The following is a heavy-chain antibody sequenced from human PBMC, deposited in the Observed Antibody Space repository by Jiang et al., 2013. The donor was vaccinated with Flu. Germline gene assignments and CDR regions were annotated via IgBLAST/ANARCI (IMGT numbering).Heavy chain of an antibody. CDR2: TYYRSRWFN. Sequence: QTLSLTCAISGDSVSSSAWNWIRQSPSRGLEWLGKTYYRSRWFNDSAVPVSGRISIIPDTSRNQLSLQLNSVTPDDTAVYYCARSINFGCLDSWGQGTLVTVSS. J-gene: IGHJ4*02. CDR1: GDSVSSSA. CDR3: ARSINFGCLDS. D-gene: IGHD2-2*01. V-gene: IGHV6-1*01.